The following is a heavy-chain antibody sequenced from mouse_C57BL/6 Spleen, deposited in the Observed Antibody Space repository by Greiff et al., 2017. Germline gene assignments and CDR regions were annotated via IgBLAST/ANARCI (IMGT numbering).Heavy chain of an antibody. CDR1: GFTFSSYT. V-gene: IGHV5-9*01. Sequence: EVQVVESGGGLVKPGGSLKLSCAASGFTFSSYTMSWVRQTPEKRLEWVATISGGGGNTYYPDSVKGRFTISRDNAKNTLYLQMSRLRSEDTALYYCARQFYYYGSSYGYFDYWGQGTTLTVSS. J-gene: IGHJ2*01. CDR2: ISGGGGNT. D-gene: IGHD1-1*01. CDR3: ARQFYYYGSSYGYFDY.